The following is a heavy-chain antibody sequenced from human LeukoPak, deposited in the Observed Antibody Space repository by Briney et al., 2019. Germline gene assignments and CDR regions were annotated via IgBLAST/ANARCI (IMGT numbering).Heavy chain of an antibody. CDR3: AREHSSGWYSYFDS. J-gene: IGHJ4*02. D-gene: IGHD6-19*01. Sequence: SETLSLTCTVSGYSISSDYYWGWIQQPPGRGLEWIGTIYHSGSTYYNPSLKSRVTISVDTSKNQFSLNLRSVTAADTAVYYCAREHSSGWYSYFDSWGQGALVTVSS. V-gene: IGHV4-38-2*02. CDR1: GYSISSDYY. CDR2: IYHSGST.